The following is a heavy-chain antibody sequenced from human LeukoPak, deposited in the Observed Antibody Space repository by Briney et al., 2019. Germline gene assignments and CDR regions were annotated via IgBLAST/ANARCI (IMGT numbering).Heavy chain of an antibody. V-gene: IGHV3-23*01. CDR2: ISGGGGDT. CDR3: AKAGDSSGWFGF. J-gene: IGHJ4*02. Sequence: GGSLRLSCAASGFTFSSYAMSRVRQAPGKGLEWVSGISGGGGDTYYGDSAKVRFTISRDNSKNTLSLQMNSLRAEDTAIYYCAKAGDSSGWFGFWGQGTLVTVSS. D-gene: IGHD6-19*01. CDR1: GFTFSSYA.